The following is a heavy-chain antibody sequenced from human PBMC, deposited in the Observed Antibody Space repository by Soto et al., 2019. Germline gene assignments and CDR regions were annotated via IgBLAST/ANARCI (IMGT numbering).Heavy chain of an antibody. D-gene: IGHD1-26*01. CDR3: RVGVAD. J-gene: IGHJ4*02. Sequence: QVQLVESGGGVVQPGRSLRLSCAASGFNFSSYGMHWVRQAPGTGLELVALMSYDGSKKYYTDSVKGRFTMSRDTSKNTLYLQMNSLRAEDTAVYYCRVGVADWGQGTLVTVSS. CDR2: MSYDGSKK. V-gene: IGHV3-30*03. CDR1: GFNFSSYG.